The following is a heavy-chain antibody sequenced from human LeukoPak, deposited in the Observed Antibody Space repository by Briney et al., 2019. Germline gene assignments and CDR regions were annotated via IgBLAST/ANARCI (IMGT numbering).Heavy chain of an antibody. CDR2: ISGSGVST. V-gene: IGHV3-23*01. J-gene: IGHJ4*02. Sequence: GGSLRLSCAASGFTFSSYAMSWVRQAPGKGLEWVSAISGSGVSTYYADSVKGRFTISRDNSKNTLCLQMNSLRAEDTAVYYCARSSGYYNRDRGLYWGQGTLVTVSS. CDR1: GFTFSSYA. CDR3: ARSSGYYNRDRGLY. D-gene: IGHD3-22*01.